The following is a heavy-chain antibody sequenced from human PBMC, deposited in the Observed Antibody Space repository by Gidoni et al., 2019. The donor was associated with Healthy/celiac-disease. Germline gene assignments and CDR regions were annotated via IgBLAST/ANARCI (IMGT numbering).Heavy chain of an antibody. CDR1: GFTFTSHS. Sequence: EVPLLESGGGLVQPVGSLRLSCAASGFTFTSHSMSWVRPAPGKGLEWVSGISGSGGSTYYADYVKGRFTISRDNSKNTLYLQMNSLRAEDTAVYYCAKEIENIVAGRGASGFDYWGQGTLVTVSS. J-gene: IGHJ4*02. V-gene: IGHV3-23*01. CDR2: ISGSGGST. D-gene: IGHD6-19*01. CDR3: AKEIENIVAGRGASGFDY.